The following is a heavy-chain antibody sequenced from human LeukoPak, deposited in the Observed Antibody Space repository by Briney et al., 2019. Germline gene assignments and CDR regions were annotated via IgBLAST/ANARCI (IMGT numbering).Heavy chain of an antibody. J-gene: IGHJ4*02. D-gene: IGHD5-12*01. CDR2: ISWNSDSI. Sequence: GGSLRLSCAVSGFTFEDYAMDWVRQVPGKGLEWVSGISWNSDSIGYGDSVKGRFTISRDNAKNSLYLQMNSLRPEDTALYYCATNGGGDSGYGNFDYWGQGTLVTVSS. V-gene: IGHV3-9*01. CDR1: GFTFEDYA. CDR3: ATNGGGDSGYGNFDY.